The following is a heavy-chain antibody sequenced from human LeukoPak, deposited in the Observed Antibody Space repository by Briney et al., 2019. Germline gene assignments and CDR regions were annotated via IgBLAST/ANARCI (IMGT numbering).Heavy chain of an antibody. Sequence: SETLSLTCAVYGGSFSGYYWSWIRQPPGKGLEWIGEINHSGSTNYNPSLKSRVTISVDTSKNQFSLKLSFVTAADTAVYYCARGVEMTTAPFDYWGQGTLVTVSS. J-gene: IGHJ4*02. V-gene: IGHV4-34*01. D-gene: IGHD5-24*01. CDR1: GGSFSGYY. CDR3: ARGVEMTTAPFDY. CDR2: INHSGST.